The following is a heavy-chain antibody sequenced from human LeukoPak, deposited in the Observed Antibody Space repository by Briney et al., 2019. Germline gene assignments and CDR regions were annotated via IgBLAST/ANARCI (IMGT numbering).Heavy chain of an antibody. CDR1: GYTLTELS. CDR3: ARDPDFWSFDY. V-gene: IGHV1-24*01. Sequence: ASVKVSCKVSGYTLTELSMHWVRQAPGKGLEWMGGFDPEDGEAIYAQKFQGRVTITADESTSTAYMELSSLRSEDTAVYYCARDPDFWSFDYWGQGTLVTVSS. D-gene: IGHD3-3*01. CDR2: FDPEDGEA. J-gene: IGHJ4*02.